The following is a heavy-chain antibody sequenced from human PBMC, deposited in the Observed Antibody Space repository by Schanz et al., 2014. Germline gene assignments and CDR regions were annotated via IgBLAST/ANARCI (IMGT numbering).Heavy chain of an antibody. J-gene: IGHJ6*02. CDR1: GGSISSGGYS. CDR3: ARGGRTTYNYYYGMDV. CDR2: IHYSGST. Sequence: QVQLQESGPGLVKPSQTLSLTCAVSGGSISSGGYSWNWIRQPPGKGLEWIVYIHYSGSTYYNPSLKSRVTISVDTPKNQFSRKLSSVTAADTAVYYCARGGRTTYNYYYGMDVWGQGTTVTVSS. D-gene: IGHD1-1*01. V-gene: IGHV4-30-4*07.